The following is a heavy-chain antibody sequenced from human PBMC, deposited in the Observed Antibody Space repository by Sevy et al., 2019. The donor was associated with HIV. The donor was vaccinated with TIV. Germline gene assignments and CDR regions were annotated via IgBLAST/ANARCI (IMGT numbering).Heavy chain of an antibody. CDR2: IYTSGST. CDR3: ARDIRGIAARPGNWFDP. V-gene: IGHV4-4*07. D-gene: IGHD6-6*01. J-gene: IGHJ5*02. Sequence: SETLSLTCTVSGGSISSYYWSWIRQPAGKGLEWIGRIYTSGSTNYNPSLKSRVTMSVDTSKNQLSLKLSSVTAADTAVYYCARDIRGIAARPGNWFDPWGQGTLVTVSS. CDR1: GGSISSYY.